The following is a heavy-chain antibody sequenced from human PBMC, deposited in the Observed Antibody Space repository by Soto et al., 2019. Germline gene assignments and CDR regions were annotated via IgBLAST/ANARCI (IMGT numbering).Heavy chain of an antibody. J-gene: IGHJ3*02. Sequence: QVQLQESGPGLVKPSETLSLTCTVSGGSISSYYLSCLRQPAGKGLEWIVRLYTSGSTNYNTSLKNRVTMSVDTSKNQFSLKQRSVTAADKAVYYCARWWEPYDAFEIWGQVTMVTVSS. D-gene: IGHD2-15*01. CDR2: LYTSGST. CDR3: ARWWEPYDAFEI. CDR1: GGSISSYY. V-gene: IGHV4-4*07.